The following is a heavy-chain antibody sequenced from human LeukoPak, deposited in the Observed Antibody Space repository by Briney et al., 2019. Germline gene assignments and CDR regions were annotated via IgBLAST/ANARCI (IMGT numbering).Heavy chain of an antibody. V-gene: IGHV1-69*06. D-gene: IGHD2-2*01. CDR2: IIPIFGTA. CDR3: ARDPVYCSSTSCYSGDAFDI. J-gene: IGHJ3*02. Sequence: ASVKVSCKASGCTFSSYTISWVRQAPGQGLEWMGWIIPIFGTANYAQKFQGRVAITADKSTSTAYMELSSLRSEDTAVYYCARDPVYCSSTSCYSGDAFDIWGQGTMVTVSS. CDR1: GCTFSSYT.